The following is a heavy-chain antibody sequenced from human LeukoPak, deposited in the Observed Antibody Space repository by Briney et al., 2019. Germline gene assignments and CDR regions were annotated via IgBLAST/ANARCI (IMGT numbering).Heavy chain of an antibody. Sequence: PSETLSLTCAVYGGSFSGYYWSWIRQPPGKGLEWIGEINHSGSTNHNPSLKSRVTISVDTSKNQFSLKLSSVTAADTAVYYCARGVGYVGYYFDYWGQGTLVTVSS. D-gene: IGHD5-12*01. CDR2: INHSGST. CDR1: GGSFSGYY. CDR3: ARGVGYVGYYFDY. J-gene: IGHJ4*02. V-gene: IGHV4-34*01.